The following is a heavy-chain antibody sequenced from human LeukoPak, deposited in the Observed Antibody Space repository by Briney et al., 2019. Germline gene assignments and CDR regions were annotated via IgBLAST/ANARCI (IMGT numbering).Heavy chain of an antibody. CDR3: ARDRVLAVAADYYYYGMDV. J-gene: IGHJ6*02. D-gene: IGHD6-19*01. Sequence: ASVKVSCKASGYTFTSYYMHWVRQAPGQGLEWMGLINPSGGSTSYAQKFQGRVTMTRDTSTSTVYMELSSLRSEDTAVYYCARDRVLAVAADYYYYGMDVWGQGTTVTVSS. CDR1: GYTFTSYY. V-gene: IGHV1-46*01. CDR2: INPSGGST.